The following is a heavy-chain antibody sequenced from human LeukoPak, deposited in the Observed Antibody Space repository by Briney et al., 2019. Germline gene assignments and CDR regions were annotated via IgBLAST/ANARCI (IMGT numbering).Heavy chain of an antibody. J-gene: IGHJ4*02. CDR3: ARVGGDFDY. CDR2: IYYSGST. CDR1: GGSISSYY. V-gene: IGHV4-59*01. Sequence: PSETLSLTCTVSGGSISSYYWSWIRQPPGKGLEWIGYIYYSGSTNYNPSLKSRVTISVDTSKNQFSLKLSSVTAADTAVYYCARVGGDFDYWGQATLVTVSS. D-gene: IGHD3-16*01.